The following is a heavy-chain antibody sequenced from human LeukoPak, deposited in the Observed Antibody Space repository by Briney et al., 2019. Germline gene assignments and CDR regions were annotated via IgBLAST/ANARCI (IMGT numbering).Heavy chain of an antibody. CDR2: MYYSGNT. Sequence: SETLSLTCTVSGGSISSRSYYWGWIRQPPGKGLEWIGSMYYSGNTYYNPSLKSRVTISVDTSKNQFSLKLSSVTAADTAVYYCARLNIAADYWGQGTLVTVSS. CDR3: ARLNIAADY. J-gene: IGHJ4*02. CDR1: GGSISSRSYY. D-gene: IGHD6-13*01. V-gene: IGHV4-39*01.